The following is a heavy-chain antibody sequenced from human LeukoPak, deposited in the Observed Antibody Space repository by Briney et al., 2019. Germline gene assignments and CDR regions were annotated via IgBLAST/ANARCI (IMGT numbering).Heavy chain of an antibody. CDR3: ARDRPDRGYSYGRDFDY. Sequence: PGGSLRLSCAASGFTFSTYSMNWVRQAPGKGLEWVSSIISSGNYIYYADAVKGRFTISRDNAKNSLYLQMNSLRAEDTAIYYCARDRPDRGYSYGRDFDYWGQGTLVTVSS. V-gene: IGHV3-21*01. CDR1: GFTFSTYS. CDR2: IISSGNYI. D-gene: IGHD5-18*01. J-gene: IGHJ4*02.